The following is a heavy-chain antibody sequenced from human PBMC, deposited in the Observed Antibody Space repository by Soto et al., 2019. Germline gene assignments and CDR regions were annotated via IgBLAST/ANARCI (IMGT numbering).Heavy chain of an antibody. V-gene: IGHV1-69*01. CDR2: IIPVFGTP. CDR1: GYIFKNYA. Sequence: QAQLVQSGAEVKETGSSVKVSCKSSGYIFKNYAVTWLRQAPGQGLEWMGGIIPVFGTPDYSQKFRGRVTITADESTSTVYMELRSLTSEDTAVYYCARHLYDYVWGSYRHWGQGTLVTVSS. J-gene: IGHJ4*02. CDR3: ARHLYDYVWGSYRH. D-gene: IGHD3-16*02.